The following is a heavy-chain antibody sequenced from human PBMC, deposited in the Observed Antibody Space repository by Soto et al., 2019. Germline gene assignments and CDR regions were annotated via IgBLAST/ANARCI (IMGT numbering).Heavy chain of an antibody. V-gene: IGHV3-73*02. CDR1: GFTFSASA. CDR3: VRYCSGGSCPDAFDI. Sequence: EVQLVESGGGLVQPGGSLKLSCAASGFTFSASAMHWVRQASGKGLEWVGRIRSKANSDAIAYAASVKGRFTISRDDSKNTAYLQMNSLKTEDTAAYYCVRYCSGGSCPDAFDIWGQGTMVTVSS. CDR2: IRSKANSDAI. J-gene: IGHJ3*02. D-gene: IGHD2-15*01.